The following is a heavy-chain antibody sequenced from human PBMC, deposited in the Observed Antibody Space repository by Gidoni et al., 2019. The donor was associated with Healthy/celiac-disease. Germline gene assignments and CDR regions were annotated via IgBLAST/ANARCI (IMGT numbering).Heavy chain of an antibody. J-gene: IGHJ5*02. V-gene: IGHV3-13*01. D-gene: IGHD6-13*01. CDR1: GLPFSSYD. CDR3: ARGVYGSSWYFTPGWFDP. CDR2: IGTAGDT. Sequence: EVQLVESGGGLVQPGGSLRLSCAASGLPFSSYDMHWVRQATGKGLEWVSAIGTAGDTYYPGSVKGRFTISRENAKNSLYLQMNSLRAGDTAVYYCARGVYGSSWYFTPGWFDPWGQGTLVTVSS.